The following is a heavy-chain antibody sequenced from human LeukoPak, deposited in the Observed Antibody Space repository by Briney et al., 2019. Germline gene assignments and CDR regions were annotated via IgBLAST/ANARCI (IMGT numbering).Heavy chain of an antibody. D-gene: IGHD3-16*02. CDR3: ARGPLVRLPSSFDP. J-gene: IGHJ5*02. CDR2: MNPNSGNT. Sequence: GASVKVSCKASGYTFTSYDINWVRQATGQGLEWMGWMNPNSGNTGSAQRFQGRITMTRDTSISTAYMELSSLRSEDTAVYYCARGPLVRLPSSFDPWGQGTLVTLSS. V-gene: IGHV1-8*01. CDR1: GYTFTSYD.